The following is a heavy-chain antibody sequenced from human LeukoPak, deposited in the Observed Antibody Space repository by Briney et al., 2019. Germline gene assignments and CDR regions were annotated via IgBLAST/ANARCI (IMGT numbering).Heavy chain of an antibody. CDR2: IYWDDDS. V-gene: IGHV2-5*02. D-gene: IGHD5-18*01. Sequence: SGPTLVKPTQTLTLTCSLSGVSLSTSGVGVGWIRQPPGKALEWLALIYWDDDSRYSPSLKSRLTIAKDTSKNQVVLTLTNMDSVDTATYYCAHSQVFSYGSFHDAYDIWGLGMLVTVSS. CDR3: AHSQVFSYGSFHDAYDI. CDR1: GVSLSTSGVG. J-gene: IGHJ3*02.